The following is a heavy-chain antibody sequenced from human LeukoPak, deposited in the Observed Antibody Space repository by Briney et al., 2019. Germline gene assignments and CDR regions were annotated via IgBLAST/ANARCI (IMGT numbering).Heavy chain of an antibody. J-gene: IGHJ3*02. CDR3: ARDRNDAFDI. D-gene: IGHD4-11*01. CDR2: IYYSGST. CDR1: GGSISSYY. Sequence: SETLSLTCTVSGGSISSYYWSWIRQPPGKGLEWIGYIYYSGSTNYNPSLKSRVTISVDTSKNQFSLKLSSVTAADTAVYYCARDRNDAFDIWGQGTMVTVSS. V-gene: IGHV4-59*01.